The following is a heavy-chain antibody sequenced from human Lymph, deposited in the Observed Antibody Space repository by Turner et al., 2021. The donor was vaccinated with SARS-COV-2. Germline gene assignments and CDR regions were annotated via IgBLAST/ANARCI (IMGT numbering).Heavy chain of an antibody. CDR3: GREWRYGEIPEDV. D-gene: IGHD1-1*01. Sequence: QVHLVQSRGGVVQLGWSLILPCPASGFNFSGYGMHWVRQAPEKGVECGEIIWYDGSNKNYADSGKGRITISRDNSKNTLYLHMITVGAEDTDVYYCGREWRYGEIPEDVWGQGTTVTVSS. V-gene: IGHV3-33*01. J-gene: IGHJ6*02. CDR2: IWYDGSNK. CDR1: GFNFSGYG.